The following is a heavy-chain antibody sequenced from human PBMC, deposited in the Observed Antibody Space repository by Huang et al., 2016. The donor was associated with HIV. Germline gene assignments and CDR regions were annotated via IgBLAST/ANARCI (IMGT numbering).Heavy chain of an antibody. CDR3: ARLPGSITMIRGVITDPY. V-gene: IGHV4-39*02. Sequence: QLQLQESGPGLVKPSETLSLTCTVSGGSIRSDNYYWGWVRQPPGKGLEWIGSIYYSGRTSDSPALKRRGTITVETAKNHFSLRMRSVTAADTAVYYCARLPGSITMIRGVITDPYWGQGTLVTVSS. J-gene: IGHJ4*02. D-gene: IGHD3-10*01. CDR2: IYYSGRT. CDR1: GGSIRSDNYY.